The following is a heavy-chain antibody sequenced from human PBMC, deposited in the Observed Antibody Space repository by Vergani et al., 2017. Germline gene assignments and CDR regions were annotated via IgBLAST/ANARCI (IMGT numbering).Heavy chain of an antibody. CDR3: AKDLVVRGVIMNYYYYYGMDV. CDR2: IWYDGSNK. J-gene: IGHJ6*02. Sequence: QVQLVESGGGVVQPGGSLRLSCAASGFTFSSYGMHWVRQAPGKGLEWVAFIWYDGSNKYYADSVKGRFTISRDNSKNTLYLQMNSLRAEDTAVYYCAKDLVVRGVIMNYYYYYGMDVWGQGTTVTVSS. CDR1: GFTFSSYG. V-gene: IGHV3-30*02. D-gene: IGHD3-10*01.